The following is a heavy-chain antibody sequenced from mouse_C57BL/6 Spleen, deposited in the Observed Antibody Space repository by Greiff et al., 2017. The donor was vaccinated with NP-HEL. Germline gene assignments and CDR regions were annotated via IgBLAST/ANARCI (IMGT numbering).Heavy chain of an antibody. CDR2: IWSGGST. V-gene: IGHV2-2*01. Sequence: QVQLKQSGPGLVQPSQSLSITCTVSGFSLTSYGVHWVRQSPGQGLEWLGVIWSGGSTDYNAAFISRLSISKDNTKSQVLFKMNSLQADGTAIYYCARNWYFDVWGTGTTVTVSS. CDR3: ARNWYFDV. CDR1: GFSLTSYG. J-gene: IGHJ1*03.